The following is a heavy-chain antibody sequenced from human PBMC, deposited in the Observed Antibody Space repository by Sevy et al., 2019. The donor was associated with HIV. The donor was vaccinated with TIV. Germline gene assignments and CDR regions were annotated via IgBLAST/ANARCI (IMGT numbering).Heavy chain of an antibody. CDR2: ISTKANTYAT. D-gene: IGHD3-16*01. J-gene: IGHJ4*02. Sequence: GGSLRLSCAASGFTFSGSAMHWVRQASGKGLEWVGRISTKANTYATAYSASVRGRFTLSRDDSKNTAYLLMNSLKTEDTAVYYCTAGGGAHYFDYWGQGSLVTVSS. V-gene: IGHV3-73*01. CDR3: TAGGGAHYFDY. CDR1: GFTFSGSA.